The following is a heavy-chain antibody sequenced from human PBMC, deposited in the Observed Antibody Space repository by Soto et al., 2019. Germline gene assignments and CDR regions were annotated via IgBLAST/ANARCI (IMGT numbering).Heavy chain of an antibody. CDR2: IYYSGRT. Sequence: SETLSLTGTVSGGSISSSGYYWGWIRRPPGKGLEWIGNIYYSGRTFYNPSLKSRVTMSVGTSKNQFSLKLSSVTAADTAVYYCATQESSSAAYSYGMDVWGEGTTVTVSS. D-gene: IGHD6-6*01. V-gene: IGHV4-39*01. CDR3: ATQESSSAAYSYGMDV. CDR1: GGSISSSGYY. J-gene: IGHJ6*04.